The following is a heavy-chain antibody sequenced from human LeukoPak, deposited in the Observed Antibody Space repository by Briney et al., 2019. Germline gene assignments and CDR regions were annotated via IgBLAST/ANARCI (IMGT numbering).Heavy chain of an antibody. D-gene: IGHD5-18*01. CDR2: ISGSGGST. V-gene: IGHV3-23*01. CDR1: GFTFSSYA. CDR3: ALQGSGYSYPFNDAFDI. J-gene: IGHJ3*02. Sequence: GGSLRLSCAASGFTFSSYAMSWVRQAPGKGLEWVSAISGSGGSTYYADSVKGRFTISRDNSKNTLYLQMNSLRAEDTAVYYCALQGSGYSYPFNDAFDIWGQGTMVTVSS.